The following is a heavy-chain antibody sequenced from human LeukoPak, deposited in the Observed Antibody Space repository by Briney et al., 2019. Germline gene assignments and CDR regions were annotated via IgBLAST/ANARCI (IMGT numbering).Heavy chain of an antibody. V-gene: IGHV3-30*18. D-gene: IGHD6-13*01. J-gene: IGHJ4*02. CDR1: GFTFSSYG. CDR3: AKGGVSSRRAYFDY. CDR2: ISYDGSNK. Sequence: GGSLRLSCAASGFTFSSYGIHWVRQAPGKGLEWVAVISYDGSNKYYADSVKGRFTISRDNSKNTLYLQMNSLRAEDTAVYYCAKGGVSSRRAYFDYWGQGTLVTVSS.